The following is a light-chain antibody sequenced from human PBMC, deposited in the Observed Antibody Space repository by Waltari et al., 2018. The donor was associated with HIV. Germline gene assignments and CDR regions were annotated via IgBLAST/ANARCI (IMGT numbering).Light chain of an antibody. CDR1: HSVSTR. J-gene: IGKJ2*01. CDR2: KAS. CDR3: QQYYSCCT. Sequence: IQMTQSPSNLSASVGDRVTITCRASHSVSTRLAWYQQKPGKAPHLLIYKASNLEGGVPSRFSGSGSWTEFTLTISSLQPDDFATYYCQQYYSCCTFGQGTKLEIK. V-gene: IGKV1-5*03.